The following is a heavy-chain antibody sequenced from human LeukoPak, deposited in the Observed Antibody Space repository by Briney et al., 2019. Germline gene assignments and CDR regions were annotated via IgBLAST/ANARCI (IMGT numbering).Heavy chain of an antibody. Sequence: GGSLRLSCAASGFTFSSYSMTWVRQAPGKGLEWVSSISSSSTYIYYADSVKGRFTISRDNAKNSLYLQMNSLRAEATAVYYCARDLSFSSGWDYWGQGTLVTVSS. V-gene: IGHV3-21*01. J-gene: IGHJ4*02. D-gene: IGHD6-19*01. CDR1: GFTFSSYS. CDR3: ARDLSFSSGWDY. CDR2: ISSSSTYI.